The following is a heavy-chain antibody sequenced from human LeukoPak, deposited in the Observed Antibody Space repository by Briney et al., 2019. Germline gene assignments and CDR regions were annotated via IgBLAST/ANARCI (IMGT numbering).Heavy chain of an antibody. D-gene: IGHD3-10*01. CDR1: GYTFTSYG. Sequence: GASVKVSCKASGYTFTSYGISWVRQAPGQGLEWMGWISAYNGNTNYAQKLQGRVTMTTDTSTSTAYMELTSLRSDDTAVYYCARVLVYYYGSGSYFDYWGQGTLVTVSS. CDR3: ARVLVYYYGSGSYFDY. CDR2: ISAYNGNT. J-gene: IGHJ4*02. V-gene: IGHV1-18*01.